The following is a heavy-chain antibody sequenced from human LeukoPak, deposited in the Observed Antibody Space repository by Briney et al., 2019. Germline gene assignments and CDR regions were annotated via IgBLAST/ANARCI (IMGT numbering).Heavy chain of an antibody. D-gene: IGHD3-22*01. CDR2: MNPNSGNT. CDR1: GYTFTSYD. Sequence: ASVKVSCKASGYTFTSYDINWVRQATGQGLEWMGWMNPNSGNTGYAQKFQGRVTMTRNTSISTAYMELSSLRSEDTAVYYCARVADYYYDSSGYYRYWGQGTLVTVS. CDR3: ARVADYYYDSSGYYRY. V-gene: IGHV1-8*01. J-gene: IGHJ4*02.